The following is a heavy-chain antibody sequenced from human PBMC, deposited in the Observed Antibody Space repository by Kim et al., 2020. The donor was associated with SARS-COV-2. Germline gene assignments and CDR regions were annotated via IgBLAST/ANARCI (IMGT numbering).Heavy chain of an antibody. J-gene: IGHJ3*02. CDR2: IYSTGST. CDR1: GGSIDNNY. D-gene: IGHD1-26*01. CDR3: ARHPGIMGAAVRFAFDI. V-gene: IGHV4-4*07. Sequence: SETLSLTCTVSGGSIDNNYWSWIRQPAGKGLEWIGRIYSTGSTNYSPSLKSRVTMSLHTSQNRFSLKLASVTAADTAVSYCARHPGIMGAAVRFAFDIWG.